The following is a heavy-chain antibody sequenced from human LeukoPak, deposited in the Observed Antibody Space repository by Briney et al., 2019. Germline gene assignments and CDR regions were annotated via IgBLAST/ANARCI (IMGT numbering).Heavy chain of an antibody. CDR2: IYSGGST. Sequence: GGSLRLSCAASGFTVSSNYMSWVRQAPGKGLEWVSVIYSGGSTYYADSVKGRSTISRHNSKNTLYLQMNSLRAEDTAVYYCARVRAAAGIDYWGQGTLVTVSS. CDR3: ARVRAAAGIDY. J-gene: IGHJ4*02. CDR1: GFTVSSNY. V-gene: IGHV3-53*04. D-gene: IGHD6-13*01.